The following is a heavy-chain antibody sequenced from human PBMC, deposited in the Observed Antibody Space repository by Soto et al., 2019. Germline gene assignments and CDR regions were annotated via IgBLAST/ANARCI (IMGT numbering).Heavy chain of an antibody. CDR2: IIPIFGTA. CDR1: GGTFSSYV. V-gene: IGHV1-69*06. D-gene: IGHD2-15*01. CDR3: ANLGYCSGGSCPLEGPPESWFDP. Sequence: ASVKVSCKASGGTFSSYVISWVRQAPGQGLEWMGGIIPIFGTANYAQKFQGRVTITADKSTSTAYMELSSLRSEDTAVYYCANLGYCSGGSCPLEGPPESWFDPWGQGTLVTVSS. J-gene: IGHJ5*02.